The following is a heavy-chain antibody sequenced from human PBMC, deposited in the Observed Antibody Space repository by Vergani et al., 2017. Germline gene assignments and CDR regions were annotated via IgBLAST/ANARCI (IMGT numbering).Heavy chain of an antibody. D-gene: IGHD3-3*02. CDR3: ARHFRSGYNWFDP. CDR2: ISSSGSTI. Sequence: EVQLVESGGGLVQPGRSLRLSCAASGFTFDDYAMHWVRQAPGKGLEWVSYISSSGSTIYYADSVKGRFTISRDNAKNSLYLQMNSLRAEDTAVYYCARHFRSGYNWFDPWGQGTLVTVSS. CDR1: GFTFDDYA. J-gene: IGHJ5*02. V-gene: IGHV3-48*03.